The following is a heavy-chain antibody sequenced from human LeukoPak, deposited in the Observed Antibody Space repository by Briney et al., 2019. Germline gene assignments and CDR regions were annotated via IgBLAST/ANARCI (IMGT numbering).Heavy chain of an antibody. D-gene: IGHD6-6*01. V-gene: IGHV3-21*01. CDR3: ARARYSSSSGFDY. CDR1: GFTFSSYG. Sequence: GGSLRLSCAASGFTFSSYGMHWVRLAPGKGLEWVSSISSSSSYIYYADSVKGRFTISRDNAKNSLYLQMNSLRAEDTAVYYCARARYSSSSGFDYWGQGTLVTVSS. CDR2: ISSSSSYI. J-gene: IGHJ4*02.